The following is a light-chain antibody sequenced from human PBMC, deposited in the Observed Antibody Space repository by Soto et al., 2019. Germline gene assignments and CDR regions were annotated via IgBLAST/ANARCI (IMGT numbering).Light chain of an antibody. V-gene: IGKV1-39*01. J-gene: IGKJ4*01. CDR1: QSISRY. CDR3: QQGYSTPLT. CDR2: AAS. Sequence: DIPMTQSPSSLSASVGDRVTIACRASQSISRYLNWYQQKPGKAPKLLIFAASSLQSGVPSRFSGSGSGTDFTLAISSLQPEDFATYYCQQGYSTPLTFGGGTKVEIK.